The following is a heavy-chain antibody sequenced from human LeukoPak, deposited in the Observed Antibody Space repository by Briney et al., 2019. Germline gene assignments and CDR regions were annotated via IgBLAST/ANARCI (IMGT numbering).Heavy chain of an antibody. CDR1: GFTFNSYA. V-gene: IGHV3-23*01. CDR3: ASALWFGELYY. Sequence: GGSLRLSCAASGFTFNSYAMSWVRQAPGKGLEWVSGISGSGRGGSTYYADSVKDRFTISRDNSKNTLYLQMNSLRAEDTAVYYCASALWFGELYYWGQGTLVTVSS. D-gene: IGHD3-10*01. CDR2: ISGSGRGGST. J-gene: IGHJ4*02.